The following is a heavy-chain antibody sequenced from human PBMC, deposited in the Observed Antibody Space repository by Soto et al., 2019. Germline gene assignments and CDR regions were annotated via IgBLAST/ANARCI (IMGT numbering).Heavy chain of an antibody. D-gene: IGHD5-12*01. CDR2: ISGSGGST. V-gene: IGHV3-23*01. J-gene: IGHJ6*03. Sequence: EVQLLESGGGLVQPGGSLRLSCAASGFTFSSYAMSWVRQAPGKGLEWVSAISGSGGSTYYADSVKGRFTISRDNSKNTLYLQMNSLRAEDTAVYYCAKKGWIRFRGYYYYYMDVWGKGTTVTVSS. CDR1: GFTFSSYA. CDR3: AKKGWIRFRGYYYYYMDV.